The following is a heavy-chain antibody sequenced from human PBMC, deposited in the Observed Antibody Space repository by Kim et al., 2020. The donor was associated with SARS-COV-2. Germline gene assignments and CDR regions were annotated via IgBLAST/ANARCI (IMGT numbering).Heavy chain of an antibody. V-gene: IGHV1-8*01. CDR3: ARVFGFYYHYMDV. Sequence: GYAQKFQGRVTRAWNTSTSTAYMELSGLRSEDTAVYYCARVFGFYYHYMDVWGKGTTVTVSS. D-gene: IGHD3-10*01. J-gene: IGHJ6*03.